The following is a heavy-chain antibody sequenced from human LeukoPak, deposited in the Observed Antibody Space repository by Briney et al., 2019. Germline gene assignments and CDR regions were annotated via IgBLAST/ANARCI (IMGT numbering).Heavy chain of an antibody. J-gene: IGHJ6*02. D-gene: IGHD1-26*01. Sequence: PSETLSLNCTVSGGSIRTDGSYWAWIRQPPGKGLELIGSIYIDGITHYNSSLQSRVTLSIDTSKNHYSLRLTSVTAADTAVFYCARLFTRAWEYRYGMDVWGQGTAVTVPS. CDR3: ARLFTRAWEYRYGMDV. CDR2: IYIDGIT. V-gene: IGHV4-39*02. CDR1: GGSIRTDGSY.